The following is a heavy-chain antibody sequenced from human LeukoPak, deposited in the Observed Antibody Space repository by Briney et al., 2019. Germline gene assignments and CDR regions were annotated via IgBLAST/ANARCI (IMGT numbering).Heavy chain of an antibody. CDR2: IYYSGST. CDR1: GGSMSSYY. V-gene: IGHV4-59*08. J-gene: IGHJ4*02. D-gene: IGHD6-19*01. CDR3: ASYNSGWYYFDY. Sequence: SETLSLTCTVSGGSMSSYYWSWIRQPPGKGLEWIGYIYYSGSTNYNPSLKSRVTISVDTSKNQFSLKLSSVTAADTAVYYCASYNSGWYYFDYWGQGTLVTVSS.